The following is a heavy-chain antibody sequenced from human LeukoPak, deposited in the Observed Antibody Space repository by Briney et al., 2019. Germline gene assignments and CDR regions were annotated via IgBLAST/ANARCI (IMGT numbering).Heavy chain of an antibody. CDR2: ISYDGTDK. CDR3: VRGRYYYETSSYPDY. Sequence: GGSLRLSCAASGFTFNHYALHWVRQAPGKGLEWVALISYDGTDKYYAESVKGRFTISRDNSKNTLYLQMNSLRPEDTALYYCVRGRYYYETSSYPDYWGQGTLVTVSS. D-gene: IGHD3-22*01. CDR1: GFTFNHYA. J-gene: IGHJ4*02. V-gene: IGHV3-30-3*01.